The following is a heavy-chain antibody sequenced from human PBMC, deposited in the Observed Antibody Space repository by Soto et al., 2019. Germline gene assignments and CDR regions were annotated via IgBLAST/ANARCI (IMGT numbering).Heavy chain of an antibody. Sequence: WGSLRLSCAASGFTFSSYSMNWVRQAPGKGLEWVSSISSSSSYIYYADSVKGRFTISRDNAKNSLYLQMNSLRAEDTAVYYCARDWYCSGGSCYFGSWGQGTLVTVSS. CDR1: GFTFSSYS. CDR3: ARDWYCSGGSCYFGS. D-gene: IGHD2-15*01. CDR2: ISSSSSYI. J-gene: IGHJ4*02. V-gene: IGHV3-21*01.